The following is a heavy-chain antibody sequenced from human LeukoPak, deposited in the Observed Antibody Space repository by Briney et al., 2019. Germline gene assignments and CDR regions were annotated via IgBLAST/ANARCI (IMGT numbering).Heavy chain of an antibody. CDR2: ISSSSSTI. J-gene: IGHJ4*02. V-gene: IGHV3-48*01. D-gene: IGHD6-19*01. Sequence: PGGSLRLSCAASGFTFSSYSMNWVRQAPGKGLEWVSYISSSSSTIYYADSVKGRFTISRDNAKNSLYLQMNSLRAEDTAVYYCARGLKDGSGWYAVYGYWGQGTLVTVSS. CDR1: GFTFSSYS. CDR3: ARGLKDGSGWYAVYGY.